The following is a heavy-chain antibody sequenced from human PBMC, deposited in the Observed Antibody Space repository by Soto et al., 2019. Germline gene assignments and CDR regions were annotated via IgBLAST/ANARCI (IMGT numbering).Heavy chain of an antibody. J-gene: IGHJ4*02. D-gene: IGHD6-13*01. CDR1: GVTFSSYG. CDR3: AMDFSSSWYVGY. V-gene: IGHV3-30*03. Sequence: QVQLVESGGGVVQPGRSLRLSCAASGVTFSSYGMHWVRQAPGKGLEWVAVISYDGSNKYYADSVKGRFTISRDNSKNTLYLQMNSLRAEDTAVYYCAMDFSSSWYVGYWGQGTLVTVSS. CDR2: ISYDGSNK.